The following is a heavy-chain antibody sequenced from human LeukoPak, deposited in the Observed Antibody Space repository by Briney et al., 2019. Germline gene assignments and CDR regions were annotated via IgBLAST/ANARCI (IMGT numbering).Heavy chain of an antibody. D-gene: IGHD3-3*01. CDR1: GGSFSGYY. J-gene: IGHJ5*02. Sequence: PSETLSLTCAVYGGSFSGYYWSWIRQPPGKGLEWIGEINHSGSTNYNPSLKSRVTISVDKSKNQFSLKLSSVTAADTAVYYCARRPSDGVRFLEWLPIPHWFDPWGQGTLVTVSS. CDR3: ARRPSDGVRFLEWLPIPHWFDP. CDR2: INHSGST. V-gene: IGHV4-34*01.